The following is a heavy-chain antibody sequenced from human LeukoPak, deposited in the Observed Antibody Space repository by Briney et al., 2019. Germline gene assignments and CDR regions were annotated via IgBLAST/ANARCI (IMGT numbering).Heavy chain of an antibody. Sequence: SVTVSFTASGGTFSSYAISWVRQAPGQGLEWMGGIIPIFGTANYAQKFQGRVTITADESTSTAYMELSSLRPEDTAVYYCARGDQMATIYLPANYWGQGTLVTVSS. CDR2: IIPIFGTA. D-gene: IGHD5-24*01. CDR1: GGTFSSYA. V-gene: IGHV1-69*13. J-gene: IGHJ4*02. CDR3: ARGDQMATIYLPANY.